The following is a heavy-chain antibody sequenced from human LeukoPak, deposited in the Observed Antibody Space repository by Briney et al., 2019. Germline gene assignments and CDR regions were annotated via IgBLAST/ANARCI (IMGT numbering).Heavy chain of an antibody. CDR2: ISSSSSYI. V-gene: IGHV3-21*01. Sequence: GGSLRLSCAASGFTFSSYSMNWVRQAPGKGLEWVSSISSSSSYIYYADSVKGRFTISRDNAKNSLYLQMNSLRAEDTAVYYCARDGSTVNYYFDYCGQGTLVTVSS. J-gene: IGHJ4*02. CDR1: GFTFSSYS. CDR3: ARDGSTVNYYFDY. D-gene: IGHD4-17*01.